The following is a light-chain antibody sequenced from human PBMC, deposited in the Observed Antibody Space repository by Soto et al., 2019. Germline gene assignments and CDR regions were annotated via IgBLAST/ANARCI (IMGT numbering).Light chain of an antibody. Sequence: EIVLTQSPGTLSLSAGERATLTFRATQSVSSSHLAWYQQKPGQAPRLPIYGASSRATGIPDRFSGSGSGTDFTLTINRLEPEDFAVYYCQQYGSSPFTFGPGTKVDIK. J-gene: IGKJ3*01. CDR2: GAS. CDR1: QSVSSSH. V-gene: IGKV3-20*01. CDR3: QQYGSSPFT.